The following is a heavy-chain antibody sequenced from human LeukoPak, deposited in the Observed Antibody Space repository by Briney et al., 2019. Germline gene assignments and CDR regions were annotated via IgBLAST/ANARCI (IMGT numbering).Heavy chain of an antibody. V-gene: IGHV3-23*01. CDR3: VRDRRFPDDVFDI. Sequence: GGSLRLSCAASGFSFSSYAVSWVRQAPGKGLEWVSAISSRSDGTWNVDSVRGRFTISRDNSKNTLYLQMNSLRAEDTALYYCVRDRRFPDDVFDIWGQGTMVTVSS. CDR1: GFSFSSYA. D-gene: IGHD2-21*01. CDR2: ISSRSDGT. J-gene: IGHJ3*02.